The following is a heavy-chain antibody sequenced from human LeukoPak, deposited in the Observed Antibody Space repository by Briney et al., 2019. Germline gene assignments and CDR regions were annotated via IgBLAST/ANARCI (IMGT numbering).Heavy chain of an antibody. V-gene: IGHV3-23*01. CDR3: AKGQELDDGVFDS. D-gene: IGHD1-1*01. CDR2: IRSNGDTT. J-gene: IGHJ4*02. CDR1: GFTFSSYS. Sequence: GGSLRLSCAASGFTFSSYSMNWVRQAPGKGLEWVSSIRSNGDTTYNADSVKGRFTISRGNSKNTLYLQMNSLRVEDTAIYYCAKGQELDDGVFDSWGQGTLVTVSS.